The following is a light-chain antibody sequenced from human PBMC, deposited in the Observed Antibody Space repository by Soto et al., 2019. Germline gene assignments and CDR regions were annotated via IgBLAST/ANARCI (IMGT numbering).Light chain of an antibody. CDR3: QQRSNWPIT. V-gene: IGKV3-11*01. Sequence: EIVLTQSPATLSLSPGERATLCGRASQSVSSYLSWYQQKPGQAPRLLIHDASNRATAIPARFSGSGSGTDFTLTISSLDPEDFAVYYCQQRSNWPITFGQGTRLEIK. CDR1: QSVSSY. J-gene: IGKJ5*01. CDR2: DAS.